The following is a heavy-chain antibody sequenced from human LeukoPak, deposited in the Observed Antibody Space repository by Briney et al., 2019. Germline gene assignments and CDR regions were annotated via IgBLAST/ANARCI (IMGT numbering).Heavy chain of an antibody. CDR1: RFTVSSNY. CDR3: AKDLKLAPFDY. CDR2: IQFDGSDE. J-gene: IGHJ4*02. Sequence: GGSLRLSCAASRFTVSSNYMSWVRQAPGKGLEWVAFIQFDGSDEHYADSVKGRFTISRDNSQDTLYLQMNSLRAEDTAVYYCAKDLKLAPFDYWGQGTLVTVSS. V-gene: IGHV3-30*02.